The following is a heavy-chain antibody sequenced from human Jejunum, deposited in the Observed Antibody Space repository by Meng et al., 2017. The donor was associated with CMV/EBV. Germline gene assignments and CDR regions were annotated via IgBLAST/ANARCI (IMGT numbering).Heavy chain of an antibody. CDR2: INHDGSHT. J-gene: IGHJ5*02. CDR1: YW. D-gene: IGHD3-3*01. V-gene: IGHV3-74*01. CDR3: VREGGVVASRGNRFDP. Sequence: YWMHWARQAPGKGPVWVSRINHDGSHTWYTDSVKGRFTISKDNTKNTLYLQMNSLRVEDTAVYYCVREGGVVASRGNRFDPWGPGTLVTVSS.